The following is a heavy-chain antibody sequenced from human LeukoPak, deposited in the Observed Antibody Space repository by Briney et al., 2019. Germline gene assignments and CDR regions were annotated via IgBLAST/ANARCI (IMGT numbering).Heavy chain of an antibody. V-gene: IGHV3-9*03. CDR1: GFTFDDYA. J-gene: IGHJ3*01. CDR3: AKDIRAVAGASSALDV. CDR2: ISWNSGSI. Sequence: GRSLRLSCAASGFTFDDYAIHWVRQAPGKGLEWVSGISWNSGSIGYADSVKGRFTISRDNAKNSLYLQMNSLRAEDMALYYCAKDIRAVAGASSALDVWGQGTMVTVSS. D-gene: IGHD6-19*01.